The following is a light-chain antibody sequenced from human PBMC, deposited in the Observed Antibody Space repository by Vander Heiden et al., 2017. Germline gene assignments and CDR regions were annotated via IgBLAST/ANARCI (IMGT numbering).Light chain of an antibody. CDR1: SSDVGGYNY. V-gene: IGLV2-11*01. J-gene: IGLJ1*01. CDR3: CSYAGSNTYV. Sequence: QSALTQPRPVSGSPGQSVTISCTGTSSDVGGYNYVSWYQQHPGKAPKVMIYDVSKRPSVAPDRFSGSKSGNTASLTISGLQADDEADYYCCSYAGSNTYVFGTGTKVTVL. CDR2: DVS.